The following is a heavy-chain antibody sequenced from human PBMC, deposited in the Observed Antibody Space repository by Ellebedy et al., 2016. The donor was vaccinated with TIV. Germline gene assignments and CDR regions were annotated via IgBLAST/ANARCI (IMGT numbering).Heavy chain of an antibody. CDR1: GFTFTSYA. Sequence: GESLKISCAASGFTFTSYAMSWVRQAPGKGLEWVSDISGSGGSTYYADSVKGRFTISRDNSENTLYLQMNSLSPEDTAVYYCARDPPQRAHPFDIWGQGTRVTVSS. J-gene: IGHJ3*02. CDR2: ISGSGGST. V-gene: IGHV3-23*01. CDR3: ARDPPQRAHPFDI.